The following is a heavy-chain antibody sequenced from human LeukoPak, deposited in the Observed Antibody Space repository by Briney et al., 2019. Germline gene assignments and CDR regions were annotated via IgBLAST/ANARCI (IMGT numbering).Heavy chain of an antibody. D-gene: IGHD1-26*01. CDR3: ARVRGSSGSYEYYHYMDV. V-gene: IGHV4-34*01. J-gene: IGHJ6*03. CDR2: INHSGST. Sequence: SETLSLTCAVYGGSYSGYYWSWIRQPPGKGLEWIGEINHSGSTNYNPSLKSRVTMSVDTSKKQFSLKLSSVTAADTAVYYCARVRGSSGSYEYYHYMDVWGKGTTVTISS. CDR1: GGSYSGYY.